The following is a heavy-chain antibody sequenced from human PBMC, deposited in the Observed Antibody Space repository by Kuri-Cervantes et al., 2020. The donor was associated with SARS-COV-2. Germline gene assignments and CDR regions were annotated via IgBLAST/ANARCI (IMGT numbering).Heavy chain of an antibody. J-gene: IGHJ6*02. D-gene: IGHD6-19*01. CDR1: GFTFSGHW. Sequence: GESLKISCAASGFTFSGHWIHWVRQAPGKGLVWVSRINPDGSYTNNADSVKGRFTLSRDNAKNMLFLQMNSLRAEDTAVYYCARDRRGGPYSSGWTYYYYGMDVWGQGTTVTVSS. V-gene: IGHV3-74*01. CDR3: ARDRRGGPYSSGWTYYYYGMDV. CDR2: INPDGSYT.